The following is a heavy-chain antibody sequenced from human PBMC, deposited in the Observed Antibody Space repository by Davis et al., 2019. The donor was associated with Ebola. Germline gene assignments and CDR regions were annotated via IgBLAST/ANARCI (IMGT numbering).Heavy chain of an antibody. CDR2: IYPGDSGT. D-gene: IGHD5-24*01. J-gene: IGHJ4*02. CDR3: ARGTNGYNPGGYFDS. CDR1: GYSFTNYW. V-gene: IGHV5-51*01. Sequence: KVSCKASGYSFTNYWIGWVRQMPGKGLEWMAIIYPGDSGTRYSPSFQGQVTISADKSISTAYLQWSSLKASDTAIYYCARGTNGYNPGGYFDSWGQGTLVTVSS.